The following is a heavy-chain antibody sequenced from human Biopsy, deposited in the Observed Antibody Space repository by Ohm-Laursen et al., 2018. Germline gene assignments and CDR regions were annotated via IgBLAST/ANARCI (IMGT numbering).Heavy chain of an antibody. V-gene: IGHV3-11*01. CDR3: ARGKYKDFSTGLPRPYHYTLDF. D-gene: IGHD3-22*01. Sequence: SLRLSCAASGLIFSDYYMSWIRQAPGKGLEWIAYISARDGVVYYADSVKGRFTISRDNTINSLYLQMTSLRPEDTAVFYCARGKYKDFSTGLPRPYHYTLDFWGPGTTVTVSS. CDR1: GLIFSDYY. CDR2: ISARDGVV. J-gene: IGHJ6*02.